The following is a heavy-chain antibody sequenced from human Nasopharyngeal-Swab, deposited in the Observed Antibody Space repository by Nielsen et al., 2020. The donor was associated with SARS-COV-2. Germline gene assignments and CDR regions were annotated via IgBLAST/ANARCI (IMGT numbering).Heavy chain of an antibody. D-gene: IGHD6-19*01. CDR1: GGSISSSSYY. Sequence: SETLSLTCTVSGGSISSSSYYWGWIRQPPGKGLEWIGSIYYSGSTYYNPSLKSRVTISVDTSKNQFSLKLGSVTAADTAVYYCASAYSSGWPLGAFDIWGQGTMVTVSS. V-gene: IGHV4-39*01. CDR2: IYYSGST. J-gene: IGHJ3*02. CDR3: ASAYSSGWPLGAFDI.